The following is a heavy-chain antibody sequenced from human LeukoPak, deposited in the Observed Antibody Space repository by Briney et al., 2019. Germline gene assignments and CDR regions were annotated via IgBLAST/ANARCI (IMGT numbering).Heavy chain of an antibody. CDR2: IYYSGST. D-gene: IGHD1-1*01. V-gene: IGHV4-59*12. Sequence: PSETLSLTCTVSGGSISNYYWSWIRQPPGKGLEWIGYIYYSGSTNYNPSLKSRVTISVDTSKSQFSLNLSSVTAADTAVYFCARDGGTGTTDWFDPWGQGTLVTVSS. CDR1: GGSISNYY. J-gene: IGHJ5*02. CDR3: ARDGGTGTTDWFDP.